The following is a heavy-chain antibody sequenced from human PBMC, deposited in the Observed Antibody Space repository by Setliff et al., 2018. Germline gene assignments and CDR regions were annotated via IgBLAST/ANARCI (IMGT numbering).Heavy chain of an antibody. D-gene: IGHD3-22*01. CDR1: GYTFTSYD. CDR3: ARSDSSGYYFDY. J-gene: IGHJ4*02. CDR2: INPNSGGT. V-gene: IGHV1-2*04. Sequence: GASVKVSCKASGYTFTSYDINWVRQATGQGLEWMGWINPNSGGTNYAQKFQGWVTMTRDTSISTAYMELSRLRSDDTAVYYCARSDSSGYYFDYWGQGTLVTVSS.